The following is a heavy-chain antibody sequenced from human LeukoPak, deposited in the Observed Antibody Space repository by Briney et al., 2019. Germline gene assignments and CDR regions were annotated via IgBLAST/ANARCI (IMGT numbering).Heavy chain of an antibody. D-gene: IGHD3-22*01. CDR3: ARVSYYYDSSGYYPSFFDY. Sequence: GRSLRLSCAASGFTFSSYGIHWVRQAPGKGLEWVAATSYDGSNKHYADSVKGRFIISRDNSKNTLYLQMNSLRAEDTAVYYCARVSYYYDSSGYYPSFFDYWGQGTLVTVSS. V-gene: IGHV3-30*03. J-gene: IGHJ4*02. CDR2: TSYDGSNK. CDR1: GFTFSSYG.